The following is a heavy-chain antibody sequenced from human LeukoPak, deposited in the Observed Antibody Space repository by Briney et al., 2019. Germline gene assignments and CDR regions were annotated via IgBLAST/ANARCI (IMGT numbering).Heavy chain of an antibody. CDR1: AYTFTSYW. J-gene: IGHJ3*02. CDR3: ARHRDYVPDI. V-gene: IGHV5-51*01. D-gene: IGHD3-16*01. CDR2: IYPGDSDT. Sequence: RGESLKISCKGSAYTFTSYWIGWVRQMPGKGLEWMGIIYPGDSDTRYSPSFQGQVTISADKSISTASLQWNSLKASDTAMYYCARHRDYVPDIWGQGTMVTVSS.